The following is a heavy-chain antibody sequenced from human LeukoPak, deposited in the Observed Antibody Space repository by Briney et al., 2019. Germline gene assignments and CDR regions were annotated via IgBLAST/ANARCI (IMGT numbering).Heavy chain of an antibody. D-gene: IGHD3-16*01. CDR1: GFTFSRYG. CDR3: AREYDYVWGRTLHN. V-gene: IGHV3-33*01. Sequence: PGRSLRLSCAASGFTFSRYGMHWVRQAPGKGLEWVAVIWYDGSNKYYADSVKGRFTISRDNSRNTLYLQMNSLRAEDTAVYYCAREYDYVWGRTLHNWGQGTLVTVSS. CDR2: IWYDGSNK. J-gene: IGHJ4*02.